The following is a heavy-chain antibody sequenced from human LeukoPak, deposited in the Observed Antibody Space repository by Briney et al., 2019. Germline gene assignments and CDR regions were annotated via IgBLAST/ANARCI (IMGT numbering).Heavy chain of an antibody. V-gene: IGHV3-48*01. Sequence: PGGSLRLSCAASGFTFSSYSMNWVRQAPGKGLGWVSYISSGSSTIYYADSVKGRFTISRDNAKNSLYLQMNSLRAEDTAVYYCARLITMTYYFDYWGQGTLVTVSS. CDR1: GFTFSSYS. J-gene: IGHJ4*02. D-gene: IGHD3-22*01. CDR2: ISSGSSTI. CDR3: ARLITMTYYFDY.